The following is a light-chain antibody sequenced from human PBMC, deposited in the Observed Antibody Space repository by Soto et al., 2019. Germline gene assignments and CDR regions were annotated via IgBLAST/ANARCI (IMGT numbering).Light chain of an antibody. Sequence: QSALTQPPSASGSPGQSVTISCTGTSSDVGDYNYVSWYQQHPDKAPKLMIYEVNKRPSGVPDRFSGSKSDNTASLTVSGLQAEDEADYYCSSYAGSNIVVFGGGTKLTVL. CDR1: SSDVGDYNY. V-gene: IGLV2-8*01. J-gene: IGLJ2*01. CDR3: SSYAGSNIVV. CDR2: EVN.